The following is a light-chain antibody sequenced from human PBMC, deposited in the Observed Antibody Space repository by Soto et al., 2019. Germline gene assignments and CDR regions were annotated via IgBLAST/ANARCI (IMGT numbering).Light chain of an antibody. V-gene: IGLV1-44*01. Sequence: QSVLTQSPSASGTPGQRVTISCSGSSSNIASSPVNWYQQVPGTAPKLLIYDNDQRESGVSDRLSGSKSGTSASLAISGLQSEDEADYYCAAWDDSVNGWVFGGGTQLTVL. CDR3: AAWDDSVNGWV. CDR2: DND. J-gene: IGLJ7*01. CDR1: SSNIASSP.